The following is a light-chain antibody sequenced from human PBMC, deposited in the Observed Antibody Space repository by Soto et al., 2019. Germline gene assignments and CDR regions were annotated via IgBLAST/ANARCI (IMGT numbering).Light chain of an antibody. CDR1: QNVRSN. J-gene: IGKJ3*01. CDR2: GAS. CDR3: QQYGSSPFT. Sequence: DIVMTQSPATLSVSPGEGATLSCRASQNVRSNLAWYQQKPGQAPRLLIYGASSRATGIPDRFSGSGSGTDFTLTISRLEPEDVAVYYCQQYGSSPFTFGPGTKVDIK. V-gene: IGKV3-20*01.